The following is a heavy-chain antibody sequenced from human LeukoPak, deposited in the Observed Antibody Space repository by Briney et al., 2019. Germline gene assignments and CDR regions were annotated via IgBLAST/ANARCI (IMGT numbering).Heavy chain of an antibody. Sequence: GGSLRLSCAASGVSFDTYALSWFRRAPGKGLEWVSAISGSGGSTYYADSVKGRFTISRDNSKNTLYLQMNSLRAEDTAVYYCAKVARYDGSYFFDYWGQGTLVTVSS. D-gene: IGHD1-26*01. CDR2: ISGSGGST. J-gene: IGHJ4*02. CDR3: AKVARYDGSYFFDY. CDR1: GVSFDTYA. V-gene: IGHV3-23*01.